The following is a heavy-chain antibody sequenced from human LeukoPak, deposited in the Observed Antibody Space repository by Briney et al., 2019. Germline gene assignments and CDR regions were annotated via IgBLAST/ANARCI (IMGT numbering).Heavy chain of an antibody. CDR1: AGSLRSADYY. V-gene: IGHV4-30-4*01. J-gene: IGHJ4*02. CDR3: ARASYEAEGFDS. CDR2: IYYSGSS. Sequence: PSETLSLTCTVSAGSLRSADYYWRWLRQPPGTRLEWTGYIYYSGSSYSNPSLRSRITISVDTSKNQFSLKLNSVTAADTAVYYCARASYEAEGFDSWGQGTLVTVSS. D-gene: IGHD3-3*01.